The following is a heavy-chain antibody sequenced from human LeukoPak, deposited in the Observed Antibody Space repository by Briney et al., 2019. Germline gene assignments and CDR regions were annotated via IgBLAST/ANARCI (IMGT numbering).Heavy chain of an antibody. CDR3: AKADGYSYGPVVY. CDR2: ISGSGGST. D-gene: IGHD5-18*01. Sequence: GGSLRLSCAASGFTFSSYAMSWVRQAPGKGLEWVSAISGSGGSTYYADSMKGRFTISRDNSKNTLYLQMNSLRAEDAAVYYCAKADGYSYGPVVYWGQGTLVTVSS. V-gene: IGHV3-23*01. CDR1: GFTFSSYA. J-gene: IGHJ4*02.